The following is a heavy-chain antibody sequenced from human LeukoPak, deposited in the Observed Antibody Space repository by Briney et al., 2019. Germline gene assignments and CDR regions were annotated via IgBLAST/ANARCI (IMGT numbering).Heavy chain of an antibody. CDR3: ANKPAGFDP. D-gene: IGHD1-14*01. CDR1: GFTFSSYA. V-gene: IGHV3-23*01. J-gene: IGHJ5*02. Sequence: PGGSLRLSCAASGFTFSSYAMHWVRQAPGNGLEWVSSITGSGDYTYYADSVKGRFTISRDNSKNTLYLQMNSLRAEDTAVYYCANKPAGFDPWGQGTLVTVSS. CDR2: ITGSGDYT.